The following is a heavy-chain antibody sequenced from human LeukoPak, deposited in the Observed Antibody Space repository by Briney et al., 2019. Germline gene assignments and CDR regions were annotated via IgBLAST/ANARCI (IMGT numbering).Heavy chain of an antibody. CDR3: AKWSSTLKAFDF. Sequence: SETLSLTCSVSGDSINNYYWNWIRQPPGEELEWIAYTHYTGNTKSNPSLKSRVTTSVDTSKSQFSLKLSSVTAADTAVYYCAKWSSTLKAFDFWGQGILVIVSS. CDR1: GDSINNYY. V-gene: IGHV4-59*08. J-gene: IGHJ4*02. CDR2: THYTGNT. D-gene: IGHD2-8*01.